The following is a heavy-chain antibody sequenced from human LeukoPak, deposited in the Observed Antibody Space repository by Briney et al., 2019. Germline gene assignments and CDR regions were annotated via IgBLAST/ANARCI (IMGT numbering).Heavy chain of an antibody. D-gene: IGHD3-22*01. Sequence: PSETLSLTCTVSGYSISSGYYWGWIRQPPGKGLEWIGSIYHSGSTYYNPSLKSRVTISVDTSKNQFSLKLSSVTAADTAVYYCARVSGHYYDSSGYYRPGPYYYMDVWGKGTTVTVSS. CDR2: IYHSGST. J-gene: IGHJ6*03. V-gene: IGHV4-38-2*02. CDR1: GYSISSGYY. CDR3: ARVSGHYYDSSGYYRPGPYYYMDV.